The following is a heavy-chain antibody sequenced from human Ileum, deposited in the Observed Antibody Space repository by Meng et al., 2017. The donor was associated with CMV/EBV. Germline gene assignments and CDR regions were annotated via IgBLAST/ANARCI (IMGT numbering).Heavy chain of an antibody. J-gene: IGHJ4*02. Sequence: SETLSLTCSVSGGSVGTNYWSWMRQAPGKGLEWIGYIFNRGTTKNNPSLKSRVTISIDTSKNQFSLKLTSVTAADTAVYFCARMPGASVGFDYWGQGMLVTVSS. CDR1: GGSVGTNY. CDR3: ARMPGASVGFDY. D-gene: IGHD5/OR15-5a*01. CDR2: IFNRGTT. V-gene: IGHV4-59*02.